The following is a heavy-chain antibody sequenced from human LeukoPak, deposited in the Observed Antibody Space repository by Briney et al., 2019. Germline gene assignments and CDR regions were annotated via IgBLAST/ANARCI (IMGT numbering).Heavy chain of an antibody. Sequence: SETLSLTYTVSGGSIISGGYYWSWIRQHPGKGLEWIGYIYYSGSTYYNPSLKSRVTISVDTSKNQFSLKLSSVTAADTAVYYCARAQYRSSTSCYSSWFDPWGQGTLVTVSS. CDR2: IYYSGST. V-gene: IGHV4-31*03. CDR1: GGSIISGGYY. D-gene: IGHD2-2*02. CDR3: ARAQYRSSTSCYSSWFDP. J-gene: IGHJ5*02.